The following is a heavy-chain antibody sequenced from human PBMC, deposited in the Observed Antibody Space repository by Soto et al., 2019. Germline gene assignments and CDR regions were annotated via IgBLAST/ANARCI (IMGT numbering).Heavy chain of an antibody. Sequence: EVQLVQSGAEVKKPGESLRISCKGSGYSFTSYWISWVRQMPGKGLEWMGRIDPSDSYTNYSPSFQGHVTISADKSISTAYLQWSSLKASDTAMYYCARAKNVLLWFGEFLSDPPYYYGMDVWGQGTTVTVSS. CDR2: IDPSDSYT. D-gene: IGHD3-10*01. CDR3: ARAKNVLLWFGEFLSDPPYYYGMDV. J-gene: IGHJ6*02. CDR1: GYSFTSYW. V-gene: IGHV5-10-1*03.